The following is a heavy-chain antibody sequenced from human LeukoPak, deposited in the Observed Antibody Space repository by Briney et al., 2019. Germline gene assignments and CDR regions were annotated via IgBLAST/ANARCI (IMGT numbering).Heavy chain of an antibody. D-gene: IGHD6-13*01. J-gene: IGHJ3*02. CDR1: GVSISSYY. V-gene: IGHV4-4*07. CDR2: IYTSGST. Sequence: SETLSLTCIVSGVSISSYYWSWIRQPAGKGLEWIGRIYTSGSTNYNPSLKSRVTMSVDTSKNQFSLKLSSVTAADTAVYYCARDMAAAGEDDAFDIWGQGTMVTVSS. CDR3: ARDMAAAGEDDAFDI.